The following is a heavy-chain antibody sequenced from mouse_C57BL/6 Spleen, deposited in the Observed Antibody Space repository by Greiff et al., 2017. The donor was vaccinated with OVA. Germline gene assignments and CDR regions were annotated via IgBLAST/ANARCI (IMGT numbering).Heavy chain of an antibody. CDR3: ARDYSNWFAY. Sequence: EVHLVESGGGLVKPGGSLKLSCAASGFTFSDYGMHWVRQAPEKGLEWVAYISSGSSTIYYADPVKGRFTISRDNAKNTLFLQMTILRSEDTAMYYCARDYSNWFAYWGQGTLVTVSA. D-gene: IGHD2-5*01. CDR2: ISSGSSTI. J-gene: IGHJ3*01. CDR1: GFTFSDYG. V-gene: IGHV5-17*01.